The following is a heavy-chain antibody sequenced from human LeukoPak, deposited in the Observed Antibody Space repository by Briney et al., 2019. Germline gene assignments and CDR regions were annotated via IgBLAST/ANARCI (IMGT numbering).Heavy chain of an antibody. CDR1: GFTVSSNH. J-gene: IGHJ4*02. CDR2: IDSGGNT. Sequence: GGSLRLSCAASGFTVSSNHMNWVRQAPGKGLEWVSAIDSGGNTFYADCVKGRFTISRDNSKNTLYLQMNSLRAEDTAVYYCARGFNYGDYWGQGTLVTVSS. D-gene: IGHD5-18*01. CDR3: ARGFNYGDY. V-gene: IGHV3-53*01.